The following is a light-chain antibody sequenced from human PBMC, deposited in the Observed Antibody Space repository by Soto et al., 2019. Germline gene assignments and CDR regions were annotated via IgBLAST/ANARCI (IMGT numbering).Light chain of an antibody. CDR1: SSNIGNNY. CDR2: DSN. J-gene: IGLJ2*01. CDR3: GTWDSSLSAVV. V-gene: IGLV1-51*01. Sequence: QSVLTQPPSVSAAPGQKATISCSGSSSNIGNNYVYWYQQLPGTAPKVLIYDSNKRPAGIPDRFSGSKSGTSATLGITGLQTGDEADYYCGTWDSSLSAVVFGGGTKVTVL.